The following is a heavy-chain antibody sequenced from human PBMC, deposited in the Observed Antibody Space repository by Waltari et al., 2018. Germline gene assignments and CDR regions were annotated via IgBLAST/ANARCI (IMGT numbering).Heavy chain of an antibody. J-gene: IGHJ4*02. V-gene: IGHV3-7*04. CDR1: GFTFVNYW. CDR2: IKEDGTEE. Sequence: EVQLVESGGGLVQPGGSLRLSCTASGFTFVNYWMSWVRQAPGKGLQWVAYIKEDGTEESYLDSLKGRFTISRDDAKNSLHLQMNSLRVEDTAIYYCARVSKGIYFDYWGQGTLVTVSS. CDR3: ARVSKGIYFDY.